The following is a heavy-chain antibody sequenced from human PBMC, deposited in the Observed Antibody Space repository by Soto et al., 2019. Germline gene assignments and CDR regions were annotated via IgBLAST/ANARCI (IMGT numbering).Heavy chain of an antibody. V-gene: IGHV4-59*01. Sequence: SETLSLTCTVSGGSISSYYWSWIRQPPGKGLEWIGYIYYSGSTNYNPSLKSRVTISVDTSKNQFSLKLSSVTAADTAVYYCARGGYMGYIIFDSWGQGTLATVS. J-gene: IGHJ4*02. CDR2: IYYSGST. CDR1: GGSISSYY. CDR3: ARGGYMGYIIFDS. D-gene: IGHD6-13*01.